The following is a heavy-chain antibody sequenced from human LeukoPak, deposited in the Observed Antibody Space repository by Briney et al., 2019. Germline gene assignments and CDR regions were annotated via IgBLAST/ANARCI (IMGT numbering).Heavy chain of an antibody. CDR1: GFTFSSYA. Sequence: PGGSLRLSCAASGFTFSSYAMHWVRQAPGKGLEWVAVISYDGSNKYYADSVKGRFTISRDNSKNTLYLQMNSLRAEDTAVYYCANDSGRQFDYWGQGTLVTVSS. V-gene: IGHV3-30*04. CDR3: ANDSGRQFDY. J-gene: IGHJ4*02. CDR2: ISYDGSNK. D-gene: IGHD1-26*01.